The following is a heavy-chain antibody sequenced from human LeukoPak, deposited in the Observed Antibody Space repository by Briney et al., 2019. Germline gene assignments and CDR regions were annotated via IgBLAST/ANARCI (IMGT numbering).Heavy chain of an antibody. V-gene: IGHV1-2*02. CDR3: ARGHDSSGYHLGRFSFDY. CDR1: GYTFTGYY. CDR2: INPNSGGT. Sequence: ASVKVSCKASGYTFTGYYMHWVRQAPEQGLEWMGWINPNSGGTNYAQKFQGRVTMTRDTSISTAYMELSRLRSDDTAVYYCARGHDSSGYHLGRFSFDYWGQGTLVTVSS. J-gene: IGHJ4*02. D-gene: IGHD3-22*01.